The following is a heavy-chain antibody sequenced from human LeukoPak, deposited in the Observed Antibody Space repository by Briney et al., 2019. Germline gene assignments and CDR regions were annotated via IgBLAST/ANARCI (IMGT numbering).Heavy chain of an antibody. V-gene: IGHV3-23*01. CDR2: ISGTGGNT. Sequence: GGSLRLSCAAPGFTFSSYAMSWVRQAPGKGLEWVSGISGTGGNTYYADSVKGRFTISRDNSKNTLDLQMNSLRAEDTAVYYCAKCIQLWSVGDFWGQGTLVTVSS. CDR1: GFTFSSYA. CDR3: AKCIQLWSVGDF. J-gene: IGHJ4*02. D-gene: IGHD5-18*01.